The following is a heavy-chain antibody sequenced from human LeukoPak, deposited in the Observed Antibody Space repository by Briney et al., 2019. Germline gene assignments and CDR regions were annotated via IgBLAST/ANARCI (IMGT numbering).Heavy chain of an antibody. CDR1: GFSISGYY. D-gene: IGHD5-18*01. Sequence: PSETLSLTATVSGFSISGYYWSWMRPPPGHGLEWLVYVYYSGSTNYNPSLKSRVTISVDTAKNQFSLKLSSVTDADTAVYYCARSSWIQYLVDYWGQGTLVTVSS. CDR3: ARSSWIQYLVDY. CDR2: VYYSGST. J-gene: IGHJ4*02. V-gene: IGHV4-59*01.